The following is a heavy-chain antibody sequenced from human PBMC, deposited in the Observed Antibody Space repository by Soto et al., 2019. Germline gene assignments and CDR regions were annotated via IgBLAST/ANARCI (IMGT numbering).Heavy chain of an antibody. V-gene: IGHV4-39*01. CDR1: GGSISSSSYY. D-gene: IGHD3-3*01. Sequence: SETLSLTCTVSGGSISSSSYYWGWIRQPPGKGLEWIGSIYYSGSTYYNPSLKSRVTISVDTSKNQFSLKLSSVTAADTAVYYCASLRVVIRRFYYYYGMDVWGQGTTVT. CDR2: IYYSGST. CDR3: ASLRVVIRRFYYYYGMDV. J-gene: IGHJ6*02.